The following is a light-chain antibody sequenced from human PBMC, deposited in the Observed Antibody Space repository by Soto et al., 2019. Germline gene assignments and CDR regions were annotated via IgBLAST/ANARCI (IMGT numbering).Light chain of an antibody. CDR2: DVD. J-gene: IGLJ1*01. CDR3: CSYAGTFTYV. V-gene: IGLV2-11*01. CDR1: SSGVGGYNY. Sequence: VLTQPRSVSGSPGQSVTISCTGSSSGVGGYNYVSWYQQDPGKAPKVIIYDVDQRPSGVPDRFSGSRSDNTASLTISGLQAEDEADYYCCSYAGTFTYVFGTGTKSPS.